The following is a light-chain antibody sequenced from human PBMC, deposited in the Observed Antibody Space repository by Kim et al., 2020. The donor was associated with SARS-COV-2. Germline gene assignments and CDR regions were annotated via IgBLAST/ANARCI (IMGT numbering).Light chain of an antibody. V-gene: IGLV3-21*04. J-gene: IGLJ1*01. CDR3: QFWDISSDHYV. CDR1: ELGSHR. Sequence: PEKTASKTCGGKELGSHRVDWYQKRPVQAAVLVLYYNSDRPSGMGERFSGSNSGNTATLTINRVEAGDEADYYCQFWDISSDHYVFGTGTKVTVL. CDR2: YNS.